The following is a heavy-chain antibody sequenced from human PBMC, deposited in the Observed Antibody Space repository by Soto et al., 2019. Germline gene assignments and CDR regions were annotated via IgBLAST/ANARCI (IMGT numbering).Heavy chain of an antibody. J-gene: IGHJ6*02. V-gene: IGHV1-69*06. CDR2: IIPIFGTA. CDR3: ARGGGSSVYFDYYYGMDV. D-gene: IGHD6-13*01. CDR1: GGTFSSYA. Sequence: SVKVSCKASGGTFSSYAIRWVRQAPGQGLEWMGGIIPIFGTANYAQKFQGRVTITADKSTSTAYMELSSLRSEDTAVYYCARGGGSSVYFDYYYGMDVWGQGTTVTVSS.